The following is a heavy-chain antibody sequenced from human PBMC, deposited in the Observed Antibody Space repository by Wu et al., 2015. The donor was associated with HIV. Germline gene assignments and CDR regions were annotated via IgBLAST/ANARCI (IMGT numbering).Heavy chain of an antibody. CDR1: GGTFSSYA. V-gene: IGHV1-69*12. CDR2: IIPIFGTA. D-gene: IGHD3-10*01. J-gene: IGHJ6*03. CDR3: ARDRTGSYYISGEGYYYMDV. Sequence: QVQLVQSGAEVKKPGSSVKVSCKASGGTFSSYAISWVRQAPGQGLEWMGGIIPIFGTANYAQKFQGRVTITADESTSTAYMELSSLRSEDTAVYYCARDRTGSYYISGEGYYYMDVWGKGTTVTVSS.